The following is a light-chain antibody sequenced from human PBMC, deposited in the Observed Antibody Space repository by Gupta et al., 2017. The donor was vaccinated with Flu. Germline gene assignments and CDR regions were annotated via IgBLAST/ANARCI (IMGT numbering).Light chain of an antibody. J-gene: IGLJ3*02. CDR2: DKT. CDR1: SLRNYD. Sequence: EFSADPAVCVAWGHRAGVTCQGDSLRNYDANWFQQRPGPAPVLVIYDKTNRPLGIPGRFSGSSSGDTASLTISGAQAEDEADYYCSSRDTSGYYRMFGGGTKLTVL. CDR3: SSRDTSGYYRM. V-gene: IGLV3-19*01.